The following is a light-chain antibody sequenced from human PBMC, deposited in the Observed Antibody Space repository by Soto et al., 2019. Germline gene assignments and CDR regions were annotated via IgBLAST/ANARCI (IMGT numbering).Light chain of an antibody. V-gene: IGKV1-39*01. CDR3: HQSSSAPCT. CDR1: QSISSY. J-gene: IGKJ1*01. Sequence: DIQMSQSPASLSASVGDRFPITCRASQSISSYLNWYHKKPGKAPNLLTYAASSLQSGVPSRFSGSGSETDFTLTISSLQPEDFAAYSCHQSSSAPCTFGQGTRWIS. CDR2: AAS.